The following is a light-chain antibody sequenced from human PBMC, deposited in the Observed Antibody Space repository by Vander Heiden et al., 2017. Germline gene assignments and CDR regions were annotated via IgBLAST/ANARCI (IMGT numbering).Light chain of an antibody. V-gene: IGKV3-20*01. Sequence: MVLTHSPGTLSLSQGERATLSCSASQIVSSRYVAWYQQQPGQAPRLLIYGASSRATGIPDRFSGSGSGTDFTLTVSRLEPEDSAVYYCQQYGTSPTFGGGTKVEIK. CDR2: GAS. J-gene: IGKJ4*01. CDR3: QQYGTSPT. CDR1: QIVSSRY.